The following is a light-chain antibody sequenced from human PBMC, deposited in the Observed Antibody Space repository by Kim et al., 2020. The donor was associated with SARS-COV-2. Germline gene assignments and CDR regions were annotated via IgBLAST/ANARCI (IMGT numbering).Light chain of an antibody. V-gene: IGKV1-5*03. CDR3: QQYKSYSPET. CDR2: KAS. CDR1: QSISSW. J-gene: IGKJ1*01. Sequence: DIQMTQSPSTLSASVGDRVTITCRASQSISSWLAWYQQKPGKAPKLLIYKASSLESGVPSRFSGSGSGTEFTLTISSLQPDDFATYYCQQYKSYSPETFGQGTKVDIK.